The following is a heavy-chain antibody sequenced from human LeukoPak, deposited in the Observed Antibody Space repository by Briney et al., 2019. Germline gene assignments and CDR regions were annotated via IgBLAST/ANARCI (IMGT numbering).Heavy chain of an antibody. J-gene: IGHJ3*02. V-gene: IGHV1-2*02. CDR2: INPNSGGT. Sequence: ASVKVSCKASGYTFTGYYMHWVRQAPGQGLEWMGWINPNSGGTNYAQKFQGRVTMTRDTSISTAYMELSRLRSDDTAVYYCARVYSSSAGPFDIWGPGTMVTVSS. D-gene: IGHD6-6*01. CDR3: ARVYSSSAGPFDI. CDR1: GYTFTGYY.